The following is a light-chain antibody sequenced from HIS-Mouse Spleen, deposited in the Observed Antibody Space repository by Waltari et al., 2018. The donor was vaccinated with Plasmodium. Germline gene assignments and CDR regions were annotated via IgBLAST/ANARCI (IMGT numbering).Light chain of an antibody. J-gene: IGLJ2*01. V-gene: IGLV2-14*02. CDR3: QVWDSSSDHVV. CDR2: EGS. CDR1: SSDVGGYNL. Sequence: QSALTQPASVSGSPGQSITISCTGTSSDVGGYNLVSWYQQHPGKAPKLMIYEGSNRPSGVANRFSGSKSGNTASLTISRVEAGDEADYYCQVWDSSSDHVVFGGGTKLTVL.